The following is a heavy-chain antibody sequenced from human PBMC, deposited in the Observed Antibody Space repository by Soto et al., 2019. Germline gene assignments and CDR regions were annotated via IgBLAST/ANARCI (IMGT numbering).Heavy chain of an antibody. J-gene: IGHJ5*02. CDR2: VSGGGNYK. Sequence: GGSLRLSCAASGFDFNTDTINWVRLAPGKGLEWASSVSGGGNYKYYADSVRGRFTTSRDNAHHSVFLQMNNLRTEDSALYYCAGGTGTTQPFDPWGQGTLVTVSS. D-gene: IGHD1-7*01. V-gene: IGHV3-21*01. CDR3: AGGTGTTQPFDP. CDR1: GFDFNTDT.